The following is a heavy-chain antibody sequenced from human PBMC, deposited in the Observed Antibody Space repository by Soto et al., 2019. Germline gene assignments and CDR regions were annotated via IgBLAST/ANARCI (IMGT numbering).Heavy chain of an antibody. CDR2: ISGSGGST. Sequence: RLSCAASGFTFSSYAMSWVRQAPGKGLEWVSAISGSGGSTYYADSVKGRFTISRDNSKNTLYLQMNSLRAEDTAVYYCAKGPAYFSLAYCGGDCYSEGAGAFDIWGQGTMVTISS. CDR3: AKGPAYFSLAYCGGDCYSEGAGAFDI. D-gene: IGHD2-21*02. V-gene: IGHV3-23*01. J-gene: IGHJ3*02. CDR1: GFTFSSYA.